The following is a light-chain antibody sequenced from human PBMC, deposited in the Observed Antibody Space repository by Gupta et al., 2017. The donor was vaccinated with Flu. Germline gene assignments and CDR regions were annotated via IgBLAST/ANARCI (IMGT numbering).Light chain of an antibody. CDR1: QGISSY. CDR3: QQGNSYPLT. Sequence: DIQLTQSPSFLSASVGDRVTITCRASQGISSYLAWYQQKPGKAPNLLIYDASTLQSGVPSRFSGSGSGTEFTLTISSLQPEDFATYYCQQGNSYPLTFGQGTLLEIK. CDR2: DAS. J-gene: IGKJ5*01. V-gene: IGKV1-9*01.